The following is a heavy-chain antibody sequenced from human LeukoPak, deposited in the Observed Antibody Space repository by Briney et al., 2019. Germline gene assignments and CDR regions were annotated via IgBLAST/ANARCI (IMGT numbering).Heavy chain of an antibody. V-gene: IGHV4-39*07. J-gene: IGHJ3*02. CDR2: IYYSGST. CDR1: GGSISSRSYY. CDR3: ATTRADVDTAMDGDAFDI. Sequence: SETLSLTCTVSGGSISSRSYYWGWIRQPPGKGLEWIGSIYYSGSTYYNPSLKSRVTISVDTSKNQFSLKLSSVTAADTAVYYCATTRADVDTAMDGDAFDIWGQGTMVTVSS. D-gene: IGHD5-18*01.